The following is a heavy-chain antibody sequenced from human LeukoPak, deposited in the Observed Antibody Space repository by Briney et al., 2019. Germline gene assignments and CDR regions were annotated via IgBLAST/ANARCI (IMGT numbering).Heavy chain of an antibody. CDR1: GGSIRSYY. V-gene: IGHV4-59*01. D-gene: IGHD1/OR15-1a*01. J-gene: IGHJ6*03. CDR2: IYYSGST. Sequence: SETLSLTCTVSGGSIRSYYWSWIRQPPGKELEWIGYIYYSGSTNYNPSLKSRVTISVDTSKNQFSLKLSSVTAADTAVYYCARGSGNSEYYYMDVWGKGTTVTISS. CDR3: ARGSGNSEYYYMDV.